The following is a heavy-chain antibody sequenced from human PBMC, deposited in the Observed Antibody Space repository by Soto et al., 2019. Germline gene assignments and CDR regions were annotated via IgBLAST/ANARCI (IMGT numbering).Heavy chain of an antibody. J-gene: IGHJ4*02. Sequence: PGESLKISCKASGYTFTTSWIGWVRQMPGQGLEWMGIIDPGDSDTRYSPSFQGRITISVDKSISTAYLQWSSLEASDTAIYYCARHAGNSWKGDYFDYWGWGALVTVSS. CDR2: IDPGDSDT. CDR3: ARHAGNSWKGDYFDY. V-gene: IGHV5-51*01. CDR1: GYTFTTSW. D-gene: IGHD6-13*01.